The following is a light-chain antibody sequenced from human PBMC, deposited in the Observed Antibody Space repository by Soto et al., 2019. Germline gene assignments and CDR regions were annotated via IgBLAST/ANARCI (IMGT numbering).Light chain of an antibody. CDR2: SAS. Sequence: GDRVTITCRASQNIRSWLAWYQQKPGKAPELLIYSASGLESGVPSRFSGSGSGTEFTLTISSLQPDDFATYYCQNFNSAPYTFGQGTKLEIK. CDR1: QNIRSW. J-gene: IGKJ2*01. CDR3: QNFNSAPYT. V-gene: IGKV1-5*03.